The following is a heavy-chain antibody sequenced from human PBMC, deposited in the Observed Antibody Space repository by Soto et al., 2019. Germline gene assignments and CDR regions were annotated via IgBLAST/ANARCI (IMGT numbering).Heavy chain of an antibody. CDR3: AKDVGAGSDYFDY. V-gene: IGHV3-23*01. J-gene: IGHJ4*02. CDR1: GFTFTNHA. Sequence: GGSLRLSCAASGFTFTNHAMSWVRQAPGKGLEWVSAIGGRGDSAYYADSVKGRFTASRDNSKNTLYLQMNSLRAEDTATYYCAKDVGAGSDYFDYWGQ. CDR2: IGGRGDSA. D-gene: IGHD1-26*01.